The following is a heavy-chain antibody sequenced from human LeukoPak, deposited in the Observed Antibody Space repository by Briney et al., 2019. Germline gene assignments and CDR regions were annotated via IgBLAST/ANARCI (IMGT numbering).Heavy chain of an antibody. CDR1: GYTFTSYY. J-gene: IGHJ3*02. CDR2: INPSGGST. Sequence: ASVKVSCKASGYTFTSYYMHWVRQAPGQGLEWMGIINPSGGSTSYAQKFQGRVTMTRDTSTSTVYMELSSLRSEDTAVYYCAREGRYNWNDGDAFDIWGQGTMVTVSS. D-gene: IGHD1-1*01. V-gene: IGHV1-46*01. CDR3: AREGRYNWNDGDAFDI.